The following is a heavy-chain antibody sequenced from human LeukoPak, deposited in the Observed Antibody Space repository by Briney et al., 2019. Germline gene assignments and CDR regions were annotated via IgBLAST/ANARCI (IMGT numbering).Heavy chain of an antibody. CDR1: GYTFTSYG. D-gene: IGHD3-9*01. CDR3: ARGSFPSDDILTGPFDN. CDR2: ISSYNGNT. J-gene: IGHJ4*02. V-gene: IGHV1-18*01. Sequence: ASVKVSCKASGYTFTSYGISWVRQAPGQGLEWMGWISSYNGNTNYAQKLQGRATMTTDTSTSTAYMELRSLRSDDTAVYYCARGSFPSDDILTGPFDNSGQGTLVTVSS.